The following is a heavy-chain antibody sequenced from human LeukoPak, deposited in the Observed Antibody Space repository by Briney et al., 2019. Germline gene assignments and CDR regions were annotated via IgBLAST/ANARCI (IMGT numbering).Heavy chain of an antibody. CDR1: GGTFSTYA. CDR3: ARDDYRMTGRVTIFPGFDP. Sequence: EASVKVSCKASGGTFSTYAISWVRQAPGQGLEWVGGIIPLFGAAGYAQTFQGRVTITTDESTSTAYMEVSSLRSEDTAVYYCARDDYRMTGRVTIFPGFDPWSQGTLVTVSS. D-gene: IGHD3-3*01. CDR2: IIPLFGAA. J-gene: IGHJ5*02. V-gene: IGHV1-69*05.